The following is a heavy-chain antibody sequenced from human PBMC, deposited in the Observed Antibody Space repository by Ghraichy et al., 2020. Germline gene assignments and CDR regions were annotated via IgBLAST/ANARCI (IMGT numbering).Heavy chain of an antibody. D-gene: IGHD4-17*01. J-gene: IGHJ3*02. V-gene: IGHV3-33*01. CDR1: GFTFSSYG. CDR2: IWYDGSNK. Sequence: GGSLRLSCAASGFTFSSYGMHWVRQAPGKGLEWVAVIWYDGSNKYYADSVKGRFTISRDNSKNTLYLQMNSLRAEDTAVYYCARVDDYAETGAFDIWGQGTMVTVSS. CDR3: ARVDDYAETGAFDI.